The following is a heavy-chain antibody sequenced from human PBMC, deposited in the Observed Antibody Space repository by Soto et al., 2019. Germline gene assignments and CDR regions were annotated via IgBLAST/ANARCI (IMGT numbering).Heavy chain of an antibody. J-gene: IGHJ4*01. Sequence: QLQLQESGPGLVKPSETLSLTCTVSGGSISSSSYYWDWIRQPPGKGLEWIGSIYYSGITYFNPSPKSPVTTSSDTSKNLFSLRLSSVTAADTVVYYCARHSEGLGGSYYYIDYWCHGTLVTVSS. CDR2: IYYSGIT. D-gene: IGHD1-26*01. V-gene: IGHV4-39*01. CDR3: ARHSEGLGGSYYYIDY. CDR1: GGSISSSSYY.